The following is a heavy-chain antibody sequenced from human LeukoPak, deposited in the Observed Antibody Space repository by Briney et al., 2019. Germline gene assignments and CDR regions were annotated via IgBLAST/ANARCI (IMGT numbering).Heavy chain of an antibody. CDR3: ARDLVSSWYYFDY. CDR1: RFTFSRYG. CDR2: IRHDGSNK. V-gene: IGHV3-30*02. Sequence: GGSLRLSCAASRFTFSRYGMHWVRQAPGKGLEWVAFIRHDGSNKYYADSVKGRFTISRDNAKNSLYLQMNSLRAENTAVYYCARDLVSSWYYFDYWGQGTLVTVSS. J-gene: IGHJ4*02. D-gene: IGHD6-13*01.